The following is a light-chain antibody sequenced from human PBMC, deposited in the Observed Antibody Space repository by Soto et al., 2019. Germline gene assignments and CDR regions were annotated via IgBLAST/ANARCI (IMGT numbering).Light chain of an antibody. J-gene: IGKJ1*01. CDR2: AAY. V-gene: IGKV1-39*01. CDR3: QQSYSNPRT. CDR1: QRISTH. Sequence: IQMTQSPSSLSASVGDTITITCRASQRISTHLNWYQQKPGKAPNLLIYAAYNLQSGIPSRFSGSGSGTDFTLTISSLQPEDFETYYCQQSYSNPRTFGQGTKVDIK.